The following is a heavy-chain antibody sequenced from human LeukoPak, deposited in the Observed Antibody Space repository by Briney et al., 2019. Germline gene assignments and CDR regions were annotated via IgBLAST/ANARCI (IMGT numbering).Heavy chain of an antibody. CDR2: ISGSGGST. Sequence: GGSLRLSCAASGFTFSSYAMSWVRQAPGKGLGWVSAISGSGGSTYYADSVKGRFTISRDNSKNTLYLQMNSLRAEDTAVYYCARRMVDRLIVVVVAATIDYWGQGTLVTVSS. D-gene: IGHD2-15*01. CDR3: ARRMVDRLIVVVVAATIDY. CDR1: GFTFSSYA. V-gene: IGHV3-23*01. J-gene: IGHJ4*02.